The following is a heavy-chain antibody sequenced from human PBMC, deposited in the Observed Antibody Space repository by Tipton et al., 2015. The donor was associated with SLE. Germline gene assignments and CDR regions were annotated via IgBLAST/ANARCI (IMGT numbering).Heavy chain of an antibody. CDR2: INHSGST. Sequence: SLTCAVYGGSFSGYYWSWIRQPPGKGLEWIGEINHSGSTTSNPSLKSRVTISVDTSKSQFSLKLSSVTAADTAVYYCARGDGYNFDYWGQGTLVTVSS. V-gene: IGHV4-34*01. D-gene: IGHD5-24*01. CDR1: GGSFSGYY. J-gene: IGHJ4*02. CDR3: ARGDGYNFDY.